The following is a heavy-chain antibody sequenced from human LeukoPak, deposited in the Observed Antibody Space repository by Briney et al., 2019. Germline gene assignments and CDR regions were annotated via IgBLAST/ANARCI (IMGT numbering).Heavy chain of an antibody. CDR2: IYYSGST. CDR1: GGSISSGGYY. Sequence: SETLSLTCTVSGGSISSGGYYWSWIRQHPGKGLEWIGFIYYSGSTYYNPSLKSRVTISVDTSKNQFSLKLSSVTAADTAVYYCAYYDILTGYLDYWGQGTLVTVSS. J-gene: IGHJ4*02. CDR3: AYYDILTGYLDY. D-gene: IGHD3-9*01. V-gene: IGHV4-31*03.